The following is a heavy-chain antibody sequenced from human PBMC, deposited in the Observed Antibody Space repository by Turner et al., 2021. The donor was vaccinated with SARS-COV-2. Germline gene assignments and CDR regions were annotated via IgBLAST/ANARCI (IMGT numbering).Heavy chain of an antibody. Sequence: QVQLVQSGAEVKKPGASVKVSCKVSGYTLTELSMHWVRQAPGKGHECMGGVDPEDGETIYAQKFQGRVTRTEDTSTDTAYMELSSLRSDVTAVYYCATGVAVAGTPSDYYYYYGIDVWGQGTTVTVSS. CDR3: ATGVAVAGTPSDYYYYYGIDV. CDR2: VDPEDGET. D-gene: IGHD6-19*01. CDR1: GYTLTELS. V-gene: IGHV1-24*01. J-gene: IGHJ6*02.